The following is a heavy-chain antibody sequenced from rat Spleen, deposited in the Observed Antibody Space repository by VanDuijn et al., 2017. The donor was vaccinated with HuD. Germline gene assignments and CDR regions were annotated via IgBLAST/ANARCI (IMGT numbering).Heavy chain of an antibody. V-gene: IGHV5-34*01. CDR3: ARDYGRFGY. CDR1: GFTFSDYG. D-gene: IGHD1-11*01. CDR2: ISGNSGTI. Sequence: EVQLVESGGGLVQPGRSLQLSCVASGFTFSDYGMNWIRQPPGKGLEWIAYISGNSGTIYYADTVKGRFTISRVNAKNTLYLRLSSLRSEDTALYYCARDYGRFGYWGQGTLVTVSS. J-gene: IGHJ3*01.